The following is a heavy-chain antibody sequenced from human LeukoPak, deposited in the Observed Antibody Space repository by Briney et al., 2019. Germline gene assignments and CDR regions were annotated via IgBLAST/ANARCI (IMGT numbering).Heavy chain of an antibody. D-gene: IGHD2-2*01. Sequence: PSETLSLTCTVSAYSISSGYYWGWIRQPPGKGLEWIGTIYHSGSTNYNPSLKSRVTISVDTSKNQFSLKLSSVTAADTAVYYCASSNRYCSSTSCSFPNWFDPWGQGTLVTVSS. CDR2: IYHSGST. V-gene: IGHV4-38-2*02. CDR3: ASSNRYCSSTSCSFPNWFDP. J-gene: IGHJ5*02. CDR1: AYSISSGYY.